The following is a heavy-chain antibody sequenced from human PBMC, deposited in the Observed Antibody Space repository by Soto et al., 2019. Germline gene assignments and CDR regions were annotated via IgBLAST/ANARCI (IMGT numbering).Heavy chain of an antibody. CDR1: GGSISSSSYY. J-gene: IGHJ3*02. Sequence: PSETLSLTCSVSGGSISSSSYYWGWIRQPPGKGLEWIGSIYYSGSIYYNPSLKSRVTISVDTSKNQFSLKLSSVTAADTAVYYCAREGGVGYYDRNALYAFDIWGQGTMVTVSS. CDR3: AREGGVGYYDRNALYAFDI. V-gene: IGHV4-39*07. CDR2: IYYSGSI. D-gene: IGHD3-22*01.